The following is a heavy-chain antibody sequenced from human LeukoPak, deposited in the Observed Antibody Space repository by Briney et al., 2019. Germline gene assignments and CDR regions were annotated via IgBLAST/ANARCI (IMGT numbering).Heavy chain of an antibody. V-gene: IGHV4-39*07. D-gene: IGHD3-10*01. CDR1: GGSISSSSYY. CDR2: IYYSGST. J-gene: IGHJ5*02. CDR3: ARAPKVRGVIIDWFDP. Sequence: PSETLSLTCTVSGGSISSSSYYWGWIRQPPGKGLEWIGSIYYSGSTYYNPSLKSRVTISVDTSKNQFSLKLSSVTAADTAVYYCARAPKVRGVIIDWFDPWGQGTLVTVSS.